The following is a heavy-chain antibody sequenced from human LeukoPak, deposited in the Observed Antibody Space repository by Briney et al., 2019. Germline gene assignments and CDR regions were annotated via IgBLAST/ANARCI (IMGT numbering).Heavy chain of an antibody. J-gene: IGHJ3*02. V-gene: IGHV3-74*01. CDR2: IKGDGSSR. CDR3: ARGGYCSGGSCYSSLTTFDM. CDR1: GFTFRNYW. Sequence: GVSLRLSCAASGFTFRNYWMHWVRQAPGKGLVWVSCIKGDGSSRSYADSVKGRFTISRDNAKNTLYLQMNSLRAEDTAVYYCARGGYCSGGSCYSSLTTFDMWGQGTMVTVSS. D-gene: IGHD2-15*01.